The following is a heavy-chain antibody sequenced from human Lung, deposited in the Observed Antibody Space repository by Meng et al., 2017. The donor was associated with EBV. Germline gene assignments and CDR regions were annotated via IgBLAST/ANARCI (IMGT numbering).Heavy chain of an antibody. CDR2: IYHSGST. CDR1: GGSISSGGYS. D-gene: IGHD3-10*01. Sequence: QLKQWGEGLLKPSGTLSLTCAVSGGSISSGGYSWSWIRQPPGKGLEWIGYIYHSGSTYYNPSLKSRVTISVDRSKNQFSLKLSSVTAADTAVYYCARGITMVRGVPGHWFDPWGQGTLVTVSS. CDR3: ARGITMVRGVPGHWFDP. V-gene: IGHV4-30-2*01. J-gene: IGHJ5*02.